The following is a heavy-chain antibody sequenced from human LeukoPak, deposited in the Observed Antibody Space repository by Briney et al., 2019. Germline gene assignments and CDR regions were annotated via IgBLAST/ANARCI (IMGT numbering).Heavy chain of an antibody. D-gene: IGHD6-19*01. CDR3: ARILSSSWYEYFHH. Sequence: GASVKVSCKASGGTFSNYAISWVRQAPGQGLEWIGAIIPIFGTANYAQKFQGRVTITADESTSTAYMELSSLRSEDTAVYYCARILSSSWYEYFHHWGQGTLVTVSS. V-gene: IGHV1-69*13. J-gene: IGHJ1*01. CDR2: IIPIFGTA. CDR1: GGTFSNYA.